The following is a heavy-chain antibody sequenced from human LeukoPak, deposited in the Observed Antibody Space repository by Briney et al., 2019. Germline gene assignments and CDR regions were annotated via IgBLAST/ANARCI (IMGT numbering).Heavy chain of an antibody. CDR1: GYTFTSYG. CDR3: ARDQSPGLFDY. V-gene: IGHV1-18*01. Sequence: ASVKVSCKASGYTFTSYGISWVRQAPGQGLEWMGWISAYNGNTNYAQKLQGRVTMTTDTSTSTAYMELRSLSSDDTALYYCARDQSPGLFDYWGQGTLVTVSS. CDR2: ISAYNGNT. J-gene: IGHJ4*02.